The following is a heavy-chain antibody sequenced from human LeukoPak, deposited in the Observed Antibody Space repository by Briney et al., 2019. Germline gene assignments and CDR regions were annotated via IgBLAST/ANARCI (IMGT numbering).Heavy chain of an antibody. J-gene: IGHJ6*03. CDR1: GFTFSSYA. CDR2: IHSDGSNK. D-gene: IGHD4-17*01. Sequence: PGGSLRLSCAASGFTFSSYAMHWVRQAPGKGLEWVAFIHSDGSNKHYADSVKGRFTISRENSKNTLYLQMNSLRAEDTAVYYCAKDRTTVMPRGHMDVWGKGTTVTVSS. V-gene: IGHV3-30*02. CDR3: AKDRTTVMPRGHMDV.